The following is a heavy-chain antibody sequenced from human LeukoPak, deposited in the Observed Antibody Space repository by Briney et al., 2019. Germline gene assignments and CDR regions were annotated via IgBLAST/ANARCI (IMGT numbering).Heavy chain of an antibody. Sequence: GGSLRLSCAASGSTFSSYSMNWVRQAPGKGLEWVSYISSSSSTIYYADSVKGRFTISRDNAKNSLYLQMNSLRAEDTAVYYCARDPRYQLLFYYYYYMDVWGKGTTVTVSS. J-gene: IGHJ6*03. CDR3: ARDPRYQLLFYYYYYMDV. D-gene: IGHD2-2*01. V-gene: IGHV3-48*04. CDR1: GSTFSSYS. CDR2: ISSSSSTI.